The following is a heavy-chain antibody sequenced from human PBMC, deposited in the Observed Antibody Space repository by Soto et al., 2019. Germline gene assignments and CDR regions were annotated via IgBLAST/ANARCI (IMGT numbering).Heavy chain of an antibody. V-gene: IGHV3-11*01. CDR2: IRNVPTTT. Sequence: QVQLVESGGGLVKPGGSLRLSCAASGFAVSDFYMSWVRQAPGKGLEWISYIRNVPTTTYYADSVKGRFTISRDSANNSVYLQMNSLRAEDTAVYYCAKNQAGTVVTTKYFEYWGQGTLVTVSS. CDR3: AKNQAGTVVTTKYFEY. J-gene: IGHJ1*01. CDR1: GFAVSDFY. D-gene: IGHD2-21*02.